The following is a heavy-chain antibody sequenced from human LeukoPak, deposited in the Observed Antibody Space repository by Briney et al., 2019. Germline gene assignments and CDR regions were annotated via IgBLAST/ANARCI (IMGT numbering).Heavy chain of an antibody. CDR3: ARVVLRYFDWSMDV. CDR2: IYYSGST. Sequence: PSETLSLTCTVSGGSISSSSYYWSWIRQPPGKGLEWIGYIYYSGSTNYNPSLKSRVTVSVDTSKNQFSLKLSSVTAADTAVYYCARVVLRYFDWSMDVWGKGTTVTVSS. CDR1: GGSISSSSYY. V-gene: IGHV4-61*01. D-gene: IGHD3-9*01. J-gene: IGHJ6*04.